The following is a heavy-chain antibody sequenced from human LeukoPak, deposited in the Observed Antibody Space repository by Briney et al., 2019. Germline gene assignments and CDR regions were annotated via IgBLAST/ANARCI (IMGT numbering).Heavy chain of an antibody. Sequence: SETLSLTCTVSGGSISSYYWSWIRQPPGKGLEWIGHIYYSGSTNYNPSLKSRVTISVDTSKNQFSLKLSSVTAADTAVYYCAREGSSSSWDYWGQGTLVTVSS. CDR3: AREGSSSSWDY. CDR1: GGSISSYY. J-gene: IGHJ4*02. CDR2: IYYSGST. V-gene: IGHV4-59*01. D-gene: IGHD6-13*01.